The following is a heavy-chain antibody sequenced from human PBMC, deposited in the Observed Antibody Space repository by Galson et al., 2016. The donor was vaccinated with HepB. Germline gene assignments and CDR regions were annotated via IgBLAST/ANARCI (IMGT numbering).Heavy chain of an antibody. CDR2: LNWNSNNI. Sequence: WVRQAPGKGLEWVSGLNWNSNNIGYADSVKGRFIISRDNAKNSLFLQMNSLRPEDSALYYCTMMKKFSARGPLDYWGQGTLVAVSS. D-gene: IGHD3-10*01. CDR3: TMMKKFSARGPLDY. V-gene: IGHV3-9*01. J-gene: IGHJ4*02.